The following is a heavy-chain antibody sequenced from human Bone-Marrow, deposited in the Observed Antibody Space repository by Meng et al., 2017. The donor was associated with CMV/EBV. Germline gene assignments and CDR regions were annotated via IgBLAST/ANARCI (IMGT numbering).Heavy chain of an antibody. J-gene: IGHJ5*02. CDR2: INPSGGST. V-gene: IGHV1-46*01. CDR3: ARALGATEGWFDP. CDR1: GYTFTSYY. Sequence: ASVKVSCKASGYTFTSYYMHWVRQAPGQGLEWMGIINPSGGSTSYAQKFQGRVTMTRDTSTSAVYMELSSLRSEDTAVYYCARALGATEGWFDPWGQGTLVTVSS. D-gene: IGHD1-26*01.